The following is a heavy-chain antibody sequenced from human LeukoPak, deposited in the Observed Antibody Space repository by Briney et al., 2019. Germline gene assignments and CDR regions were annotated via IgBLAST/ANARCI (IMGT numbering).Heavy chain of an antibody. CDR1: GFTISDNY. D-gene: IGHD4-17*01. V-gene: IGHV3-53*01. J-gene: IGHJ5*02. CDR3: AREVSTVEGIDWFDP. Sequence: PAESLRLSCAASGFTISDNYMSWVRQAPGKGLEWVSIIYTGGRTSYADSVKGRFSISRDQSKNTVYLQMNNLRVEDTAFYYCAREVSTVEGIDWFDPWGQGTLVIVSS. CDR2: IYTGGRT.